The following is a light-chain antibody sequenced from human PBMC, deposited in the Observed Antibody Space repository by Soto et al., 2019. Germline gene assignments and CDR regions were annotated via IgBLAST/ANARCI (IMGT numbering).Light chain of an antibody. V-gene: IGKV3-15*01. CDR2: CAS. CDR1: QSISNN. J-gene: IGKJ1*01. Sequence: EIVMTQSPATLSVSPGERATLSCRASQSISNNLAWYHQRPGQAPRLLIYCASTMATGIPARFSGSGSGTEFTLTISSLQSEDFAVYYCQQYNNWWTFGQGTRVEIK. CDR3: QQYNNWWT.